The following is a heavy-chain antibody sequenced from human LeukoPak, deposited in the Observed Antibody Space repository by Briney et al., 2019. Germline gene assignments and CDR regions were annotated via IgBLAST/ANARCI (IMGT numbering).Heavy chain of an antibody. J-gene: IGHJ6*02. CDR3: ARGSGGSSWYPQTEYGMDV. V-gene: IGHV1-8*01. CDR2: MNPNSGNT. CDR1: GYTFTSYD. D-gene: IGHD6-13*01. Sequence: GASVKVSCKASGYTFTSYDINWVRQATGQGLEWMGWMNPNSGNTGYAQKFQGRVTMTRNTSISTAYMELSSLRSEDTAVYYCARGSGGSSWYPQTEYGMDVWGQGTTVTVSS.